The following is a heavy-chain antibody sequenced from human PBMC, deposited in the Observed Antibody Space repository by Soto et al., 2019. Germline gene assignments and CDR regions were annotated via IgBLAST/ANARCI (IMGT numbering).Heavy chain of an antibody. J-gene: IGHJ5*02. V-gene: IGHV4-59*08. D-gene: IGHD2-21*02. CDR1: GVSISGYY. Sequence: SETLSLTCTVSGVSISGYYWSWIRQSPGKGLEWIGYIDFTGSTNYNPSLKSRVTISVDTSKNQFSLKLSSVTAADTAVYYCDSGKVHCGGDCYSGYNWFDPWGQGTLVTVSA. CDR2: IDFTGST. CDR3: DSGKVHCGGDCYSGYNWFDP.